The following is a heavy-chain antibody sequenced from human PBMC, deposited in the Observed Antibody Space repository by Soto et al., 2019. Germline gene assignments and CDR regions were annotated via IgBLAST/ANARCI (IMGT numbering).Heavy chain of an antibody. CDR3: ARGPPGAGVAVAGTYFDY. J-gene: IGHJ4*02. Sequence: SETLSLTCAVYGGSFSGYYWSWIRQPPGKGLEWIGEINHSGSTNYNPSLKSRVTISVDTSKNQFSLKLSSVTAADTAVYYCARGPPGAGVAVAGTYFDYWGQGTLVTVSS. CDR2: INHSGST. V-gene: IGHV4-34*01. CDR1: GGSFSGYY. D-gene: IGHD6-19*01.